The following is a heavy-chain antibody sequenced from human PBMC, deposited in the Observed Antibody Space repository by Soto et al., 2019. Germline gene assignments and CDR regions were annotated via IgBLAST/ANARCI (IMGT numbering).Heavy chain of an antibody. D-gene: IGHD3-3*01. J-gene: IGHJ6*02. V-gene: IGHV1-2*04. CDR1: VYPFTGYY. CDR3: ARASGYYPYGMDV. Sequence: QVQLVQSGAEVKKPGASVKVSCKASVYPFTGYYMHWVRQAPGQGLEWMGWINPNSGGTNYAQKFQGWVTMTRDTSISTAYMELSRLRSDDTAVYYCARASGYYPYGMDVWGQGTTVTVSS. CDR2: INPNSGGT.